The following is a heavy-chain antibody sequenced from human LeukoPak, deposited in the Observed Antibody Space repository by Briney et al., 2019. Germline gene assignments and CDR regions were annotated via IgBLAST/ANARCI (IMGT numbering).Heavy chain of an antibody. J-gene: IGHJ3*02. CDR2: IYYSGST. Sequence: SETLSLTCTVAGGSISSSSYYWGWIRQPPGKGLEWIGSIYYSGSTYYNPSLKSRVTISVDTSKNQFSLKLSSVTAADTAVYYCARWRRGLDDAFDIWGQGTMVTVSS. V-gene: IGHV4-39*07. D-gene: IGHD3-9*01. CDR1: GGSISSSSYY. CDR3: ARWRRGLDDAFDI.